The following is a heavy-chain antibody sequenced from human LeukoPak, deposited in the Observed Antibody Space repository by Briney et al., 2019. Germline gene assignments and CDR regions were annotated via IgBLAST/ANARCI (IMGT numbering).Heavy chain of an antibody. J-gene: IGHJ5*02. CDR1: RFSFSSYA. CDR2: ISYDGSNE. V-gene: IGHV3-30*04. D-gene: IGHD6-19*01. CDR3: ARDSSGSYNWFDP. Sequence: GRSMRLSRAASRFSFSSYAMHWVRQAPGKGLEWEAVISYDGSNEYYPDSVKGRFTISRDNSKNTLYLQMNSLRAEDTAVYYCARDSSGSYNWFDPWGQGTLVTVSS.